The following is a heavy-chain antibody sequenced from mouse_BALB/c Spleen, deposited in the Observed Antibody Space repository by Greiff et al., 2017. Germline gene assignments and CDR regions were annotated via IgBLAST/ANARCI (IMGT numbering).Heavy chain of an antibody. D-gene: IGHD1-1*01. J-gene: IGHJ4*01. V-gene: IGHV5-6-4*01. Sequence: EVKLVESGGGLVKPGGSLKLSCAASGFTFSSYTMSWVRQTPEKRLEWVATISSGGSYTYYPDSVKGRFTISRDNAKNTLYLQMSSLKSEDTAMYYCTRAPDYYGSSYYAMDYWGQGTSVTVSS. CDR1: GFTFSSYT. CDR3: TRAPDYYGSSYYAMDY. CDR2: ISSGGSYT.